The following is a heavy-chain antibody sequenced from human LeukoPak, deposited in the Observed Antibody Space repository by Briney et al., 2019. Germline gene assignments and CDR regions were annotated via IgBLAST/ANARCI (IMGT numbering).Heavy chain of an antibody. CDR2: ISGSGGST. D-gene: IGHD6-19*01. Sequence: GGSLRLSCAASGFTFSSYGMSWVRQAPGKGLEWVSGISGSGGSTYYADSVKGRFTISRDNSKNTLYLRMNSLRAEDTAVYHCAKEATSSGWYPDYWGQGTLVTVSS. J-gene: IGHJ4*02. CDR3: AKEATSSGWYPDY. V-gene: IGHV3-23*01. CDR1: GFTFSSYG.